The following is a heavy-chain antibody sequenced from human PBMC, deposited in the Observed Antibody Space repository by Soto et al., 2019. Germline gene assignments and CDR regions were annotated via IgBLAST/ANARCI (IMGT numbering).Heavy chain of an antibody. CDR2: IIPIFGTA. CDR3: ASDRRYCSGGSCYPPVWFDP. Sequence: QVQLVQSGAEVKKPGSSVKVSCKASGGTFSSYAISWVRQAPGQGLEWMGGIIPIFGTANYAQKFQGRVTITAYESTSAAYMELSSLRSEDTVVYYCASDRRYCSGGSCYPPVWFDPWGEGTLVAVSS. D-gene: IGHD2-15*01. J-gene: IGHJ5*02. V-gene: IGHV1-69*01. CDR1: GGTFSSYA.